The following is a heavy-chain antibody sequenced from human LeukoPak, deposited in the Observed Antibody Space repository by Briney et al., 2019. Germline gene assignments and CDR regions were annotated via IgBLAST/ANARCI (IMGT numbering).Heavy chain of an antibody. Sequence: SETLSLTCAVYIDSFSNYHWNWIRQTPAKGREWIGEVNESGGNNICPSLRSRVILSVDTSKNQFSLKLISVTVADTAIYYCARGQGATVPQVGKNWFDPWGEGTRVTVSS. V-gene: IGHV4-34*01. CDR1: IDSFSNYH. D-gene: IGHD1-26*01. CDR2: VNESGGN. J-gene: IGHJ5*02. CDR3: ARGQGATVPQVGKNWFDP.